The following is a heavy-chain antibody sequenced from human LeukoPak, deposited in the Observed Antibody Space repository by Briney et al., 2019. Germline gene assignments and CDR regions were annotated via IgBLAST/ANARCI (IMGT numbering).Heavy chain of an antibody. Sequence: PGGSLRLSCAASGFTFSSYWMHWVRQAAGKGLVWVSRISTDGSSTNSADSVKGRFTISRDNAKNTLYLQMNSLRAEDTAVYYCVREYSSSSGRAFDIWGQGTMVTVSP. CDR1: GFTFSSYW. CDR3: VREYSSSSGRAFDI. J-gene: IGHJ3*02. D-gene: IGHD6-6*01. V-gene: IGHV3-74*01. CDR2: ISTDGSST.